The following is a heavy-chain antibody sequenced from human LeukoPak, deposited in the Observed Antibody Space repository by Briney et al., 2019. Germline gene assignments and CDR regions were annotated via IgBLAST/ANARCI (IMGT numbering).Heavy chain of an antibody. CDR2: IYSGGST. CDR3: ARNPYYDFWIGAIGWFDP. D-gene: IGHD3-3*01. V-gene: IGHV3-53*01. Sequence: PGGSLRLSCAASGFTFSIYAMSWVRQAPGKGLEWVSVIYSGGSTYYADSVKGRFTISRDNSKNTLYLQMNSLRAEDTAVYYCARNPYYDFWIGAIGWFDPWGQGTLVTVSS. CDR1: GFTFSIYA. J-gene: IGHJ5*02.